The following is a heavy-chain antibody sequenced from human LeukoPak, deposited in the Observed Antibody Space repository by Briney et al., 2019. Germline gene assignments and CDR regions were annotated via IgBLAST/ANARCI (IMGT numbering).Heavy chain of an antibody. Sequence: LAGGSLRLSCAASGFTFSSYWMSWVRQAPGKGLEWVANIKQDGSEKYYVDSVKGRFTISRDNAKNSLYLQMNSLRAEDTAVYYCAGIEVGMIGYYYYYMDVWGKGTTVTISS. J-gene: IGHJ6*03. CDR1: GFTFSSYW. CDR3: AGIEVGMIGYYYYYMDV. D-gene: IGHD3-22*01. CDR2: IKQDGSEK. V-gene: IGHV3-7*01.